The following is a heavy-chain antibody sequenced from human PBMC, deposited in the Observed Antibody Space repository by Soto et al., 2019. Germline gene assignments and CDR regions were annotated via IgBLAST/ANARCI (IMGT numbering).Heavy chain of an antibody. CDR1: GASISSGGY. CDR3: AAILLLEAAQFYH. D-gene: IGHD2-8*01. V-gene: IGHV4-31*03. Sequence: SETLSLTCTVSGASISSGGYWSWIRQRPGQGLEWIGYIHYRGTTYFNPSLRSRATISEDTPKNQFSLNLSALTAADTAVYYCAAILLLEAAQFYHWGQGTLVTVSS. J-gene: IGHJ4*02. CDR2: IHYRGTT.